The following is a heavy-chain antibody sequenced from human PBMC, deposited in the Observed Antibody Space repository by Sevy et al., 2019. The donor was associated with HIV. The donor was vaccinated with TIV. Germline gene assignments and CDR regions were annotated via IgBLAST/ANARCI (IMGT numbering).Heavy chain of an antibody. V-gene: IGHV3-48*02. Sequence: GGSLRLSCAASGFTFGTYAMSWVRQAPGRGLEWVSYISSSSSVIYYADSVKGRFTISRDNAKNSLYLQMNSLRDADTALYYCARVGDRGSFDYWGPGTQVTVSS. D-gene: IGHD3-10*01. CDR1: GFTFGTYA. CDR3: ARVGDRGSFDY. J-gene: IGHJ4*02. CDR2: ISSSSSVI.